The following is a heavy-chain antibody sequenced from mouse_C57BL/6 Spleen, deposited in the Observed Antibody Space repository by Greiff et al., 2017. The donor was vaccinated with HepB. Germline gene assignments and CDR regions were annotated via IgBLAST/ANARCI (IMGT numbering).Heavy chain of an antibody. CDR2: IYPRDGST. J-gene: IGHJ2*01. CDR3: ARGGMLRGDY. D-gene: IGHD2-12*01. V-gene: IGHV1-78*01. Sequence: VKLVESDAELVKPGASVKISCTVSGYTFTDHTIHWMKQRPEQGLEWIGYIYPRDGSTKYNGKFKGKATLTADKSSSTAYMQLNSLTSEDSAVYFCARGGMLRGDYWGQGTTLTVSS. CDR1: GYTFTDHT.